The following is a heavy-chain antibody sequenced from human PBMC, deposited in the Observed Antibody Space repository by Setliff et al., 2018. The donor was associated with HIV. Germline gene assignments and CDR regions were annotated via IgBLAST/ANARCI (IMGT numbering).Heavy chain of an antibody. CDR3: ARDGYYNFWSGYGYYYDYMDV. Sequence: ASVKVSCKASGYTFTSYYMHWVRQAPGQGLQWMGIINPSGGSTTYAQKFQGRVTMTRDTSTTTTFMELSSLRSEDTAVYYCARDGYYNFWSGYGYYYDYMDVWGKGTTVTVSS. V-gene: IGHV1-46*01. CDR2: INPSGGST. D-gene: IGHD3-3*01. J-gene: IGHJ6*03. CDR1: GYTFTSYY.